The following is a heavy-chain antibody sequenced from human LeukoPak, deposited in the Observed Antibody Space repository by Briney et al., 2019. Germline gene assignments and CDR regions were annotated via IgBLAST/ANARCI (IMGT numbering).Heavy chain of an antibody. D-gene: IGHD6-19*01. CDR2: ISCSGGGT. Sequence: PGGSLRLSCAASGFTFSSYAVSWVRQAPGKGLEWVSAISCSGGGTYYADSVKGRFTISRDNSKNTLYLQMNSLSTEDTAIYYCAKTTTGYSSGRYPGWPVDYWGQGTLVTVSS. V-gene: IGHV3-23*01. J-gene: IGHJ4*02. CDR1: GFTFSSYA. CDR3: AKTTTGYSSGRYPGWPVDY.